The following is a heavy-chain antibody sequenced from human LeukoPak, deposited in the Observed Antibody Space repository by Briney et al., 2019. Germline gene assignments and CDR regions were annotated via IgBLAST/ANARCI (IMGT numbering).Heavy chain of an antibody. J-gene: IGHJ4*02. D-gene: IGHD3-16*01. CDR2: INPSGGST. CDR3: ARVRDYGGIGEDY. CDR1: GYTFTSYY. Sequence: ASVKVSRKASGYTFTSYYIHWVRQAPGEGLEWMGIINPSGGSTSYAQKFQGRVTMTRDMSTSTVYMELSSLRSEDTAVYYCARVRDYGGIGEDYWGQGTLVTVSS. V-gene: IGHV1-46*01.